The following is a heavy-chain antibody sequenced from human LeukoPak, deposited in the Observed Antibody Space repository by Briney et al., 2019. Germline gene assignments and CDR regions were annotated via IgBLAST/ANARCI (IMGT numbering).Heavy chain of an antibody. D-gene: IGHD5-12*01. J-gene: IGHJ4*02. CDR3: ARDRGYSGYDGSFLFDY. CDR1: GYTFTSYG. CDR2: ISAYNGNT. V-gene: IGHV1-18*01. Sequence: ASVKASCKASGYTFTSYGISWVRQAPGQGLEWMGWISAYNGNTNYAQKLQGRVTMTTDTSTSTAYMELRSLRSDDTAVYYCARDRGYSGYDGSFLFDYWGQGTLVTVSS.